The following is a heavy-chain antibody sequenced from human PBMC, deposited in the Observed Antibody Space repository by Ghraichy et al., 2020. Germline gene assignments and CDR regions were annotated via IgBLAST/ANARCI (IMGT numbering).Heavy chain of an antibody. CDR1: GFTFSYYG. CDR2: IPSDGNNK. CDR3: ARDLSGRFDP. J-gene: IGHJ5*02. Sequence: GSLNISCAASGFTFSYYGMHWVRQAPGKGLEWVAIIPSDGNNKFYADSMKGRFTISRDNSKNTVYLQMNSLRPEDTAIYYCARDLSGRFDPWGQGTLVTVSS. D-gene: IGHD3-10*01. V-gene: IGHV3-30*03.